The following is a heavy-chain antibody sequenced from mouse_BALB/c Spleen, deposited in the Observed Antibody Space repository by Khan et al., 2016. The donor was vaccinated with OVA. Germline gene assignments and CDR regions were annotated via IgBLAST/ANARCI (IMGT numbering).Heavy chain of an antibody. CDR3: AIPYYFGTNCATMDD. D-gene: IGHD1-1*01. V-gene: IGHV1-63*02. CDR2: IYPGNGNT. CDR1: GYTFTNYW. J-gene: IGHJ4*01. Sequence: QVQLQQSGAELVRPGTSVKMSCKAAGYTFTNYWIGWINQRPGHGLEWIGDIYPGNGNTNYNEKFKGKATLTADTSSSTAYLQLSSLTSEDSAIYFCAIPYYFGTNCATMDDWGQGTSVTVSS.